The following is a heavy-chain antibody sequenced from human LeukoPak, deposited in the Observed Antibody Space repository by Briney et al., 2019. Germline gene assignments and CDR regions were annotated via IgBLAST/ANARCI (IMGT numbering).Heavy chain of an antibody. CDR1: GFTFNNYW. J-gene: IGHJ2*01. V-gene: IGHV3-7*05. CDR3: AKNLLGSEAYSWYFDL. D-gene: IGHD2-15*01. Sequence: GGSLRLSCVASGFTFNNYWMNWVRQAPGKGLEWVAKINQNGSEKFYVDSVKGRFTISRDNAKNSLYPQMNSLRAEDTAVYYCAKNLLGSEAYSWYFDLWGRGTLVTVSS. CDR2: INQNGSEK.